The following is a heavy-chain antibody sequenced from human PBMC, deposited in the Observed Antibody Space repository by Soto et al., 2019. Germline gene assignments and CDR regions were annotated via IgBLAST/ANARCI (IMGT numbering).Heavy chain of an antibody. V-gene: IGHV3-23*01. D-gene: IGHD2-2*01. CDR1: GFTFSSYS. CDR2: IDTSAST. J-gene: IGHJ4*02. Sequence: DVRLLESGGGLVQPGGSLRLSCAASGFTFSSYSMSWVRQAPGKGLEWVSTIDTSASTYYGDSVRGRFTISRDNSRNTLYLQMTSLRAEDTAVYYCADLSRYCTSSNCDWGQGTLVTVSS. CDR3: ADLSRYCTSSNCD.